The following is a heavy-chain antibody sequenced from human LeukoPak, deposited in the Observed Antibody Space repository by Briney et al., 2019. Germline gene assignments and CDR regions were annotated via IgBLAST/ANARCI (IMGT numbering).Heavy chain of an antibody. CDR3: AKGEDYDFWSGFHEGAFDI. CDR1: GFTFSSYG. D-gene: IGHD3-3*01. V-gene: IGHV3-23*01. Sequence: GGSLRLSCAASGFTFSSYGMHWVRQAPGKGLEWVSAISGSGGSTYYADSVKGRFTISRDNSKNTLYLQMNSLRAEDTAVYYCAKGEDYDFWSGFHEGAFDIWGQGTMVTVSS. CDR2: ISGSGGST. J-gene: IGHJ3*02.